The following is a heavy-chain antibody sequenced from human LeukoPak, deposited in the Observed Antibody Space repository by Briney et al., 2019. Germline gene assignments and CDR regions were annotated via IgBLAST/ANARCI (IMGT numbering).Heavy chain of an antibody. CDR2: INHSGSA. CDR1: GGSFSGYY. D-gene: IGHD6-13*01. V-gene: IGHV4-34*01. CDR3: ARGSKAAPGTFDY. J-gene: IGHJ4*02. Sequence: SGTLSLTCAVYGGSFSGYYWSWIRQPPGKGLEWIGEINHSGSANYNPSLKSRVTISVDTSRNQFSLKLSSVTAADTAVYYCARGSKAAPGTFDYWGQGTLVTVSS.